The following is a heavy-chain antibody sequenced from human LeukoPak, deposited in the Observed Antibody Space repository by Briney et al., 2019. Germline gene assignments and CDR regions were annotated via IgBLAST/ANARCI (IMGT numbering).Heavy chain of an antibody. J-gene: IGHJ6*02. CDR1: GYAFTSYG. CDR3: ARTKVGDGYVIPYYHYYGMDV. D-gene: IGHD5-24*01. CDR2: ISAYNGNT. Sequence: ASVKVSCKASGYAFTSYGISWVRQAPGQGLEWMGWISAYNGNTNYAQKLQGRVTMTTDTSTSTAYMELRSLRSDDTAVYYCARTKVGDGYVIPYYHYYGMDVWGQGTTVTVSS. V-gene: IGHV1-18*01.